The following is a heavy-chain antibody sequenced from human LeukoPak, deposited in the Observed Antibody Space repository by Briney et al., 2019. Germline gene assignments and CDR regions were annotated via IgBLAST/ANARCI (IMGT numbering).Heavy chain of an antibody. CDR1: GYTFTSYG. J-gene: IGHJ4*02. Sequence: ASVKVSCKASGYTFTSYGISWVRQAPGQGLEWMGWISAYNGNTNYAQKLQGRVTMTTDTSTSTAYMELRSLRSDDTAVYYCARRETEYSSSSYHFDYWGQGTLVTVSS. CDR3: ARRETEYSSSSYHFDY. CDR2: ISAYNGNT. V-gene: IGHV1-18*01. D-gene: IGHD6-6*01.